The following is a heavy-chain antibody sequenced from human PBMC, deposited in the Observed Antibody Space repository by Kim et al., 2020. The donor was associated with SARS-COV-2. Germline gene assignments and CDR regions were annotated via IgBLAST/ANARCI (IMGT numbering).Heavy chain of an antibody. V-gene: IGHV3-23*01. D-gene: IGHD1-26*01. J-gene: IGHJ4*02. CDR3: EKVRGRGSYWMFDY. Sequence: GKGRYTISRDSAKNTLYLRMNSLRAEETAVYYCEKVRGRGSYWMFDYWGQGTLVTVSS.